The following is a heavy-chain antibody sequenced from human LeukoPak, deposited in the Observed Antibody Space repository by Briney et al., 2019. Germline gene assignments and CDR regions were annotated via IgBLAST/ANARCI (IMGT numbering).Heavy chain of an antibody. CDR3: GRGGGRDGYNLEY. V-gene: IGHV3-11*01. D-gene: IGHD5-24*01. J-gene: IGHJ4*02. Sequence: GGSLRLSCAASGFTFSDYFMSWIRQAPGKGLEWVSYISSSGSTIYYADSVKGRFTISRDNAKNSLYLQMNSLRAEDTAVDYWGRGGGRDGYNLEYWGQGTLVIVSS. CDR1: GFTFSDYF. CDR2: ISSSGSTI.